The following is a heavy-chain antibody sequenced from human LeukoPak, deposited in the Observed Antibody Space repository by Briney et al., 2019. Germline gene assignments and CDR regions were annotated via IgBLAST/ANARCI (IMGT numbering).Heavy chain of an antibody. Sequence: PGGSLRLSCAASGFTFSSYEMNWVRQAPGKGLEWVSYISSSGSTIHYADSVKGRFTISRDNAKNSLYLQMNSLRAEDAGVYFCARDRSGWYRWFDPWGQGTLVTVSS. CDR3: ARDRSGWYRWFDP. CDR1: GFTFSSYE. D-gene: IGHD6-19*01. V-gene: IGHV3-48*03. J-gene: IGHJ5*02. CDR2: ISSSGSTI.